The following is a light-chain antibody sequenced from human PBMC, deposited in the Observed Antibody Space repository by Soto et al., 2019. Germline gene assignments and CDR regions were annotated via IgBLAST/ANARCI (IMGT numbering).Light chain of an antibody. J-gene: IGLJ2*01. CDR1: SSDVGGYNY. CDR3: CSYAGSYSVV. V-gene: IGLV2-11*01. CDR2: DVS. Sequence: QSALTQPRSVSGSPGQSVTISCTGTSSDVGGYNYVSWYQRHPGKAPKLMIYDVSKRPSGVPDRFSGSKSGNTAYLTISGLQAEDEADYYCCSYAGSYSVVFGGGTKVTVL.